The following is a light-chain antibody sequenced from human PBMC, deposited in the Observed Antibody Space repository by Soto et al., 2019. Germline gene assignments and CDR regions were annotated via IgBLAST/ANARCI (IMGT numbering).Light chain of an antibody. V-gene: IGKV1-5*03. J-gene: IGKJ4*01. CDR2: KAS. CDR3: QQYERYPMT. CDR1: QSISSW. Sequence: DSQMTQYPSTLSASVGDRVTITCRASQSISSWLAWYQQKPGKAPKLLISKASTLQSGVPPRFSGSGYGTEFTLTISSLQPDDFATYYCQQYERYPMTVGGGTKVEIK.